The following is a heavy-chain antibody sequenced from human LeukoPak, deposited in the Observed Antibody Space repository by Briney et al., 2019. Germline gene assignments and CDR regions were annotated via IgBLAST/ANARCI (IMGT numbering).Heavy chain of an antibody. J-gene: IGHJ3*02. Sequence: ASVKVSCKASGYTFTSYDINWVRQAPGQGLEWMGRINPNSGGTNYAQKFQGRVTMTRDTSISTAYMDLSSLRSDDTAVYYCTREDDSSGYRPFDIWGQGTMVTVSS. CDR1: GYTFTSYD. CDR2: INPNSGGT. D-gene: IGHD3-22*01. V-gene: IGHV1-2*06. CDR3: TREDDSSGYRPFDI.